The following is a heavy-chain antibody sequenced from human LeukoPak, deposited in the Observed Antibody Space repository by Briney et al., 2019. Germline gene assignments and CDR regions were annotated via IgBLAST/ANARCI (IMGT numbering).Heavy chain of an antibody. J-gene: IGHJ6*04. CDR1: GFTFSNYA. D-gene: IGHD3-10*02. CDR2: ISGSGDTT. CDR3: AELGITMIGGV. V-gene: IGHV3-23*01. Sequence: HPGGSLRLSCAASGFTFSNYAMSWVRQAPGEGLEWVSAISGSGDTTSYADSVKGRFTISRDNAKNSLYLQMNSLRAEDTAVYYCAELGITMIGGVWGKGTTVTIPS.